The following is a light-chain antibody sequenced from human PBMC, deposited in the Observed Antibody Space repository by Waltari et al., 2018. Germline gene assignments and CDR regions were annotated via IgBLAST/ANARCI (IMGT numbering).Light chain of an antibody. J-gene: IGKJ1*01. CDR1: QSIKSW. V-gene: IGKV1-5*03. CDR3: QQYDSYSGT. CDR2: KAS. Sequence: DIQMTQSPSTLSASIGDRVTITCRASQSIKSWLAWYQQKPGKAPKLLIYKASSLESVVPSRFSGSEFGTKFTLTISSLQPDDFATYYCQQYDSYSGTFGQGTKVEIK.